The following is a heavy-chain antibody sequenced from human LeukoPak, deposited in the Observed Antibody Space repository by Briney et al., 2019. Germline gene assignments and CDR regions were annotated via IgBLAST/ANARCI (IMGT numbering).Heavy chain of an antibody. CDR1: GYTFTSYG. Sequence: GASVKVSCKASGYTFTSYGISWVRQAPGQGLEWMGWISAYNGNTNYAQKLQGRVTMTTDTSTNTAYMELRSLSSDDTAVYYCARAPEWEDYYYYMDVWGKGTTVTVSS. J-gene: IGHJ6*03. CDR2: ISAYNGNT. D-gene: IGHD1-26*01. CDR3: ARAPEWEDYYYYMDV. V-gene: IGHV1-18*01.